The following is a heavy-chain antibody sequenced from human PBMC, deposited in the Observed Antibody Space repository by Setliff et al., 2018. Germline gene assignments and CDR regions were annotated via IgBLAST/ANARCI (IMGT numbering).Heavy chain of an antibody. J-gene: IGHJ4*02. Sequence: GASVKVSCKASGYSFSDFYMHWVRQVPGEGLEALGRIDPRDDFTVYAERFKDRLTMTRNTSISTAYMELSSLRSEDTAVYYCARGAPGRYCSGGSCSYFDYWGQGILVTVSS. CDR1: GYSFSDFY. V-gene: IGHV1-8*02. D-gene: IGHD2-15*01. CDR3: ARGAPGRYCSGGSCSYFDY. CDR2: IDPRDDFT.